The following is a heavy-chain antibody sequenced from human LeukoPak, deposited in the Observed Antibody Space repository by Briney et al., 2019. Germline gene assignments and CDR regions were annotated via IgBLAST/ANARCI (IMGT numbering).Heavy chain of an antibody. V-gene: IGHV4-34*01. CDR2: INHSGST. CDR1: GGSFSGYS. CDR3: ARSYDYLWGSHRYNPTFDS. J-gene: IGHJ4*02. D-gene: IGHD3-16*02. Sequence: SETLSLTCAVYGGSFSGYSWNWIRQAPEKGLEWIGEINHSGSTNYNPSLKSRVTMSVDTSRNQFSLRLSSVTAADTAVYYCARSYDYLWGSHRYNPTFDSWGQGTLVTVSS.